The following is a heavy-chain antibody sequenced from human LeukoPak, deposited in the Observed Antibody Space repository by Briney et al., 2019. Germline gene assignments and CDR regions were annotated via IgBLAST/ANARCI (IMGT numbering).Heavy chain of an antibody. J-gene: IGHJ4*02. V-gene: IGHV4-61*01. CDR1: GGSVSSGSYY. CDR2: IDHSGST. CDR3: VTAVVTPGRFDY. D-gene: IGHD3-10*01. Sequence: SETLSLTCTVSGGSVSSGSYYWSWIRQPPGKGLEWIGYIDHSGSTNYNPSLKSRVTISVDTSKNQFSLKLSSVTAADTAVYYCVTAVVTPGRFDYWGQGTLVTVSS.